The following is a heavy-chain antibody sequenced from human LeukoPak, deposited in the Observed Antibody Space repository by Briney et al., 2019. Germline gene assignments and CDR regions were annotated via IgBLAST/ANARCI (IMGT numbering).Heavy chain of an antibody. V-gene: IGHV1-69*06. CDR2: IIPIFGTA. CDR3: AREGHSSSWSPKLVNLVPTSYYYYCMDV. CDR1: GGTFSSYA. Sequence: ASVKVSCKASGGTFSSYAISWVRQAPGQGLEWMGGIIPIFGTANYAQKFQGRVTITADKSTSTAYMELSSLRSEDTAVYYCAREGHSSSWSPKLVNLVPTSYYYYCMDVWGKGTTVTVSS. D-gene: IGHD6-13*01. J-gene: IGHJ6*03.